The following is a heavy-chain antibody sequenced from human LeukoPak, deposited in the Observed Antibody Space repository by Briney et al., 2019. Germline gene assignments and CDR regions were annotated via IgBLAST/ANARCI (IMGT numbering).Heavy chain of an antibody. Sequence: GGSLRLSCTASGFTFGDYAMSWFRQAPGKGLEWVGFIRSKAYGGTTEYAASVKGRFTISRDDSKSIAYLQMNSLKTEDTAVYYCTRDGPTYGDYVGSYYYYYYGMDVWGQGTTVTVSS. J-gene: IGHJ6*02. V-gene: IGHV3-49*03. D-gene: IGHD4-17*01. CDR1: GFTFGDYA. CDR2: IRSKAYGGTT. CDR3: TRDGPTYGDYVGSYYYYYYGMDV.